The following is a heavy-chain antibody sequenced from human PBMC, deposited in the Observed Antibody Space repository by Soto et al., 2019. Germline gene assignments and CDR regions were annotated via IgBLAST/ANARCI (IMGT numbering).Heavy chain of an antibody. CDR2: ISYDGSNK. Sequence: QVQLVESGGGVVQPGRSLRLSCAASGFTFSSYGMHWVRQAPGKGLEWVAVISYDGSNKYYADSVKGRFTISRDNSKNTLYLQMNSLRSEDTAVYYCAKDNPILLVPANYGMDVWGQGTTVTVSS. V-gene: IGHV3-30*18. CDR1: GFTFSSYG. J-gene: IGHJ6*02. CDR3: AKDNPILLVPANYGMDV. D-gene: IGHD2-2*01.